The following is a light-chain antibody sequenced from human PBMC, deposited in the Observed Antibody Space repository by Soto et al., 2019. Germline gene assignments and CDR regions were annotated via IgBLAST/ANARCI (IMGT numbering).Light chain of an antibody. V-gene: IGKV3-15*01. CDR2: GAS. CDR1: QSVSGN. CDR3: QQYNNWPPA. Sequence: EIVMTQSPATLSLSPGERATLSCRASQSVSGNLAWYQQKPGQAPRLLIYGASTRATAIPARFSGSGSGTEFPLTISSLQSEDFAVYYCQQYNNWPPAFGQGTKVEIK. J-gene: IGKJ1*01.